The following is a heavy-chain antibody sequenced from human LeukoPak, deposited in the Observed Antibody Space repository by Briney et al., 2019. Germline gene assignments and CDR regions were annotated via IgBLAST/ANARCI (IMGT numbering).Heavy chain of an antibody. V-gene: IGHV4-34*01. CDR3: ARVGYCGGDCYPFDY. CDR1: GGSFSGYY. CDR2: INHRGST. D-gene: IGHD2-21*02. J-gene: IGHJ4*02. Sequence: SETLSLTCAIYGGSFSGYYWSWTRQPPGKGLEWIGEINHRGSTNYNPSLKSRVTISVDTSRNSFSLELSSVTAADTAVYYCARVGYCGGDCYPFDYWGQGTLVTVSS.